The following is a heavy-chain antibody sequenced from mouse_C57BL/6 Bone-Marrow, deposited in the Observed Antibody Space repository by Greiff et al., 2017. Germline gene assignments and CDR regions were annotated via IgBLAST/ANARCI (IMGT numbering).Heavy chain of an antibody. D-gene: IGHD2-1*01. CDR3: ARDRNGNYVDY. Sequence: EVKLVESGGGLVKPGGSLKLSCAASGFTFSSYAMSWVRQTPEKRLEWVATISDGGSYTYYPDNVKGRFTISRDNAKNNLYLQMSHLKADDTAMYYCARDRNGNYVDYWGQGTTLTVSS. CDR2: ISDGGSYT. J-gene: IGHJ2*01. CDR1: GFTFSSYA. V-gene: IGHV5-4*01.